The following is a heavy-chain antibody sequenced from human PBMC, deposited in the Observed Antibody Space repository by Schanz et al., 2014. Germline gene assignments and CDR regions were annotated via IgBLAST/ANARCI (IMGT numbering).Heavy chain of an antibody. Sequence: VQLVESGGGVVQPGRSLRLSCAASGFTFSSYAMSWVRQAPGKGLEWVSAISGSGETTYYADSVKGRFTISRDNTNNTLYLQMNSLTTDDTAIYYCARDGDCGGDCYSNYFDYWGQGTLVTVSS. J-gene: IGHJ4*02. CDR1: GFTFSSYA. CDR3: ARDGDCGGDCYSNYFDY. CDR2: ISGSGETT. D-gene: IGHD2-21*01. V-gene: IGHV3-23*04.